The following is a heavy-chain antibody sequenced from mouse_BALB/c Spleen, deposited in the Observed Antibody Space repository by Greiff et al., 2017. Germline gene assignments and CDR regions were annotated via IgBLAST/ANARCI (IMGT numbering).Heavy chain of an antibody. J-gene: IGHJ2*01. D-gene: IGHD1-2*01. CDR1: GFTFSDYG. V-gene: IGHV5-15*02. CDR2: ISNLAYSI. Sequence: EVKLMESGGGLVQPGGSRKLSCAASGFTFSDYGMAWVRQAPGKGPEWVAFISNLAYSIYYADTVTGRFTISRENAKNTLYLEMSSLRSEDTAMYYCAREITTAIGYFDYWGQGTTLTVSS. CDR3: AREITTAIGYFDY.